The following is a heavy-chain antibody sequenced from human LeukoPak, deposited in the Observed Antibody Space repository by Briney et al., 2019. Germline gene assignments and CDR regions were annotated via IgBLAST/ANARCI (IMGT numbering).Heavy chain of an antibody. CDR3: ARGSIAAAGTDY. CDR1: GFTFSSYW. D-gene: IGHD6-13*01. J-gene: IGHJ4*02. V-gene: IGHV3-74*01. Sequence: PGGSLRLSCAASGFTFSSYWMHWVRQAPGKGRVWVSRINSDGSSTSYADSVKGRFTISRDNAKNTLYLQMNSLGADDTVVYDSARGSIAAAGTDYWPEGTLVTVFS. CDR2: INSDGSST.